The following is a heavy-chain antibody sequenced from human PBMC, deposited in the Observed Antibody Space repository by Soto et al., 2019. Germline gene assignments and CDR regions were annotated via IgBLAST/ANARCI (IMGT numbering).Heavy chain of an antibody. V-gene: IGHV3-72*01. CDR2: IRNKANSYTT. CDR1: GFTFSDHY. CDR3: XXXXXKXXXXDY. J-gene: IGHJ4*01. Sequence: EVQLVESGGGLVQPGGSQRLSCAASGFTFSDHYMDWVRQAPGKGLEWVGRIRNKANSYTTDYAASVKGRFTISRDDSKDSLYLQMNSLKTEXXXXXXXXXXXXKXXXXDYWXHGTLATXSS.